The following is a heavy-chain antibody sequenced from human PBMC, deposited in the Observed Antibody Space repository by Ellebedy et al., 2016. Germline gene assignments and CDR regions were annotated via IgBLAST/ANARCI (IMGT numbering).Heavy chain of an antibody. V-gene: IGHV3-23*01. CDR1: GFTFSSYT. Sequence: GGSLRLXCAASGFTFSSYTMRWVRQAPGKGLEWVSDISGSGGSTYYADSVKGRFTISRDNSKNTLYLQMNSLRAEDTAVYYCAKLSPTILELGSWFDPWGQGTLVTVSS. CDR2: ISGSGGST. CDR3: AKLSPTILELGSWFDP. D-gene: IGHD5-12*01. J-gene: IGHJ5*02.